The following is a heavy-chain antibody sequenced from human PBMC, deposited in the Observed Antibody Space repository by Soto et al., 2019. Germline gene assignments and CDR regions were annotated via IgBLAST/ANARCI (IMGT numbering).Heavy chain of an antibody. V-gene: IGHV3-33*01. CDR2: IWYDGNTK. CDR3: ASPLVAPVAGPYYYGIDV. CDR1: GFTFNSYG. Sequence: QIQLVESGGGVVQPGRSLRLSCTASGFTFNSYGFNWVRQAPGKGLEWVAVIWYDGNTKYYADSVKGRFTISRDNLRSTVYLQMNSLTAEDTAVYYCASPLVAPVAGPYYYGIDVWGPGTTVTVSS. D-gene: IGHD6-19*01. J-gene: IGHJ6*02.